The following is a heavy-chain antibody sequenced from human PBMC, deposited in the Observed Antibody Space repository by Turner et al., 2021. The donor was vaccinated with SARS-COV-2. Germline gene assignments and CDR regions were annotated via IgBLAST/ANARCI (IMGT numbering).Heavy chain of an antibody. D-gene: IGHD2-15*01. CDR2: IRSKAYGGTT. CDR1: GFTFGDYA. J-gene: IGHJ4*02. CDR3: TRVKYCGGGSCYGYYFDY. Sequence: EVQLVESGGGLVQPGRSLRLSCTASGFTFGDYAMSWVRQAPGKGLEWVGFIRSKAYGGTTQYAASVKGRFTISRDDSKSIAYLQMNSLKTEDTAVYFCTRVKYCGGGSCYGYYFDYWGQGTLVTVSS. V-gene: IGHV3-49*04.